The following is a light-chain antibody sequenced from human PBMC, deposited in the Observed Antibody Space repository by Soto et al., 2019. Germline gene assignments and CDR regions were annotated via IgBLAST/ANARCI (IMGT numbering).Light chain of an antibody. V-gene: IGLV2-8*01. CDR3: SSYAGSNNLGV. J-gene: IGLJ1*01. CDR1: SSDVGGYNY. Sequence: QSALTQPPSASGSPGQSVTISCTGTSSDVGGYNYVSWYQQHPGKAPKLMIYEVSKRPSGVPDRFSGSKSGNTASLTVSGLQAEDDAEYYCSSYAGSNNLGVFGTGTKLTVL. CDR2: EVS.